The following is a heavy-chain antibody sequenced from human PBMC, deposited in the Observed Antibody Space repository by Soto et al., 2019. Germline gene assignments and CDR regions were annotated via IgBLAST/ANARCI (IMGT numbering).Heavy chain of an antibody. D-gene: IGHD6-19*01. J-gene: IGHJ4*02. Sequence: ASVKVSCKASGYTFTSYGISWVRQAPGQGLEWMGWISAYNGNTNYAQKLQGRVTMTRDTSTSTVYMELSSLRSEDTAVYYCARLGSGWYRPFDYWGQGTLVTVSS. CDR1: GYTFTSYG. V-gene: IGHV1-18*01. CDR3: ARLGSGWYRPFDY. CDR2: ISAYNGNT.